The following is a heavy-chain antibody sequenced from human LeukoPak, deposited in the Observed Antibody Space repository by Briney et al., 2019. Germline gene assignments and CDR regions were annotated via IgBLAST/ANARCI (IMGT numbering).Heavy chain of an antibody. CDR2: ISHSGIT. V-gene: IGHV4-34*01. Sequence: SETLSLTCGVQGESFSGYYWSWIRQPPGKGLEWIGEISHSGITNYSPSLQSRVTISVDTPKNQFSLKLSSVTAADTAVYYCARENWGLDYYYYYMDVWGKGTTVTVSS. CDR1: GESFSGYY. CDR3: ARENWGLDYYYYYMDV. D-gene: IGHD7-27*01. J-gene: IGHJ6*03.